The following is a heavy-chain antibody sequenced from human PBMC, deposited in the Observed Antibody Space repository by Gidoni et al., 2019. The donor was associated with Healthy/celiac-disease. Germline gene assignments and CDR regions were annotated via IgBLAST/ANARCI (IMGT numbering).Heavy chain of an antibody. Sequence: QVQLQASGPGLVTPSETLSLTSTVSGGSISSYYWSWIRLPPGTGLEWIGYIYYSGSTNYNPSLKSRVTISVDTSKNQFSLKLSSVTAADTAVYYCARFYGGNAFDIWGQGTMVTVSS. CDR3: ARFYGGNAFDI. V-gene: IGHV4-59*01. CDR2: IYYSGST. CDR1: GGSISSYY. J-gene: IGHJ3*02. D-gene: IGHD4-17*01.